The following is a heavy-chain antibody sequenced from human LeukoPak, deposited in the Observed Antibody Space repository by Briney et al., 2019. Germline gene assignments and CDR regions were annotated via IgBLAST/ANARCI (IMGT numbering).Heavy chain of an antibody. CDR1: GFTFSSSA. CDR2: IVVGSGNT. J-gene: IGHJ3*02. CDR3: ASGYGAQGAFDI. D-gene: IGHD6-25*01. Sequence: SVKVSCKASGFTFSSSAVQWVRQARGQRLEWIGWIVVGSGNTHYAQNFQERVTITRDMSTSTAYMELSSLRSEDTAVYYCASGYGAQGAFDIWGQGTMVTVSS. V-gene: IGHV1-58*01.